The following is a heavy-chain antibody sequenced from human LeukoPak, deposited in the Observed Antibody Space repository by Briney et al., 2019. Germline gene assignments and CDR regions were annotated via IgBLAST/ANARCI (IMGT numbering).Heavy chain of an antibody. CDR1: GFTFSSYA. J-gene: IGHJ4*02. V-gene: IGHV3-23*01. D-gene: IGHD3-22*01. Sequence: GSLRLSCAASGFTFSSYAMSWVRQAPGKGLEWVSAISGSGGSTYYADSVKGRFTISRGNSKNTLYLQMNSLRAEDTAVYYCAKVATMIVVVSPGYFDYWGQGTLVTVSS. CDR3: AKVATMIVVVSPGYFDY. CDR2: ISGSGGST.